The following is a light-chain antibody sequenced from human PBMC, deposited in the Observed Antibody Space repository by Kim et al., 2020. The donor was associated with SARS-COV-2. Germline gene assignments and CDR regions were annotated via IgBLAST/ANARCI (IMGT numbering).Light chain of an antibody. J-gene: IGLJ2*01. CDR2: RDT. V-gene: IGLV3-9*01. CDR1: NIGSKH. CDR3: QVWDSSTVV. Sequence: VALGQTARVTCGGDNIGSKHVHWYQQKPGQAPVLVIYRDTNRPSGIPERISGSNSGNTATLTISRAQAGDEADYYCQVWDSSTVVFGGGTQLTVL.